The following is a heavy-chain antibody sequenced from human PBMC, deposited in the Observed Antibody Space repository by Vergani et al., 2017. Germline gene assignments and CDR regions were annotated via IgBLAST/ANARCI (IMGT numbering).Heavy chain of an antibody. V-gene: IGHV1-2*02. CDR1: GYTFTGYY. Sequence: QVQLVQSGAEVKKPGASVEVSCKASGYTFTGYYIHWVRQAPGQGLEWMGWINPNSGGTNYAQKFQGRVTMTRDTSISTAHMELSRLRSDDTAIYYCAKSVIPTGHWGWIDPWSQGTLVTVSS. CDR2: INPNSGGT. J-gene: IGHJ5*02. D-gene: IGHD2-2*01. CDR3: AKSVIPTGHWGWIDP.